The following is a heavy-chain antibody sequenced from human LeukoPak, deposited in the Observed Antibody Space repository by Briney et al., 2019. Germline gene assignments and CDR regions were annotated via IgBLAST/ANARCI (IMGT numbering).Heavy chain of an antibody. J-gene: IGHJ5*02. CDR1: GGTFSSCA. D-gene: IGHD6-13*01. CDR3: ARIPYSSSWYQRFDP. Sequence: SVKVSCKASGGTFSSCAISWVRQAPGQGLEWMGGIIPIFGTANYAQKFQGRVTITTDEYTSTAYMELSSLRSEDTAVYYCARIPYSSSWYQRFDPWGQGTLVTVSS. CDR2: IIPIFGTA. V-gene: IGHV1-69*05.